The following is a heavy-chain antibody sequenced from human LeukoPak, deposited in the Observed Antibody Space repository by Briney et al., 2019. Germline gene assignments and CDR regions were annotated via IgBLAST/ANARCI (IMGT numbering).Heavy chain of an antibody. Sequence: GGSLRLSCAASGFTFSSYAMTWVRQAPGKGLEWVSTVTGTGSTTYYADSVKGRFAIPRDNSKNTLYLQVNSLRAEDTAAYYCAKDDSSDTGILVDPWGQGTLVTVSS. J-gene: IGHJ5*02. V-gene: IGHV3-23*01. CDR3: AKDDSSDTGILVDP. CDR1: GFTFSSYA. D-gene: IGHD5-18*01. CDR2: VTGTGSTT.